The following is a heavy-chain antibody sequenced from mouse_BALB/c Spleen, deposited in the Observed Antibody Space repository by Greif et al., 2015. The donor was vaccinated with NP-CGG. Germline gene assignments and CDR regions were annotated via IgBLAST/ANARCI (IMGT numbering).Heavy chain of an antibody. Sequence: DLVKPGASVKLSCKASGYTFTSYWINWIKQRPGQGLEWIGRIAPGSGSTYYNEMFKGKATLTVYTSSSTAYIQLSSLSSEDSAVYFCATSRFAYWGQGTLVTVSA. V-gene: IGHV1S41*01. CDR1: GYTFTSYW. CDR2: IAPGSGST. J-gene: IGHJ3*01. CDR3: ATSRFAY.